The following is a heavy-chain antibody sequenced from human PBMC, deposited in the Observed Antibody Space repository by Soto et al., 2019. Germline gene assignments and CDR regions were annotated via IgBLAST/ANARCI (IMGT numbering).Heavy chain of an antibody. D-gene: IGHD3-10*01. CDR2: INAGNGNT. V-gene: IGHV1-3*01. Sequence: QVPLVQSGAEVKKPGASVKVSCKASGYTFTSYAMHWVRQAPGQRLEWMGWINAGNGNTKYSQKFQGRVTITRDTSASTAYMELSSLRSEDTAVYYCARPGLLWFGELLPHYYFDYWGQGTLVTVSS. CDR3: ARPGLLWFGELLPHYYFDY. J-gene: IGHJ4*02. CDR1: GYTFTSYA.